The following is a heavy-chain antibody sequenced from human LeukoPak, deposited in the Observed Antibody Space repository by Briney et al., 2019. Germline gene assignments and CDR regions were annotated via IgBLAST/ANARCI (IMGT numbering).Heavy chain of an antibody. J-gene: IGHJ4*02. Sequence: GATVKVSCKASGYTFTGQYMHWVRQAPGQGLEWMGWINPNSGGTNYAQKFQGRVTMTRDTSISTAYMELSRLRSDDTAVYYCARERGSYSPVDYWGQGTLVTVSS. D-gene: IGHD1-26*01. CDR1: GYTFTGQY. CDR3: ARERGSYSPVDY. CDR2: INPNSGGT. V-gene: IGHV1-2*02.